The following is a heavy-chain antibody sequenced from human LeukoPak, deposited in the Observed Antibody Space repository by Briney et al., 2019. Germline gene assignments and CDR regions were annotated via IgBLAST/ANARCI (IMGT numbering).Heavy chain of an antibody. J-gene: IGHJ4*02. D-gene: IGHD5-18*01. Sequence: GGSLRLSCAASGFTFSSYTMHWVRQAPGKGLEWVALVSYDGTKITYADSVKGRFTMSRDISKNTLYLQMSSLKPEDTAVYYCARDRVQIWSYVGTFDSWGQGTLVTVSS. CDR2: VSYDGTKI. CDR3: ARDRVQIWSYVGTFDS. CDR1: GFTFSSYT. V-gene: IGHV3-30-3*01.